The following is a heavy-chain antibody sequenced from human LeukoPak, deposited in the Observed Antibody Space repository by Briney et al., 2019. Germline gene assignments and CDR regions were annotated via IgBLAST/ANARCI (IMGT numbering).Heavy chain of an antibody. Sequence: ASVKVSCKASEYTFTSYDINWVRQATGQGLEWMGWMNPNSGYTGYAQKFQGRVTMTRNTSISTAYMELSSLRSEDTALYYCARARTASGLGGYWGQGTLVTVSS. V-gene: IGHV1-8*01. J-gene: IGHJ4*02. CDR2: MNPNSGYT. D-gene: IGHD3-16*01. CDR1: EYTFTSYD. CDR3: ARARTASGLGGY.